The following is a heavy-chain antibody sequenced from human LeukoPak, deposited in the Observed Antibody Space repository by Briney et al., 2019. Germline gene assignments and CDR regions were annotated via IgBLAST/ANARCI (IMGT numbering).Heavy chain of an antibody. Sequence: SETLSLTCAVYGGSFSGYYWSWIRQPPGKGLEWIGEINHSGSTNYNPSLKSRVTISVDTSKNQFSLKLSPVTAADTAVYYCARTYDSSGYYYHALDYWGQGTLVTVSS. CDR3: ARTYDSSGYYYHALDY. CDR1: GGSFSGYY. D-gene: IGHD3-22*01. J-gene: IGHJ4*02. V-gene: IGHV4-34*01. CDR2: INHSGST.